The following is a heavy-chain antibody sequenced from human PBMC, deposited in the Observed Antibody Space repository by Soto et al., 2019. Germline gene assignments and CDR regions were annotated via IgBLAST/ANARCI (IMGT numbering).Heavy chain of an antibody. V-gene: IGHV1-18*01. CDR2: IGPYNGNT. Sequence: ASVKVSCKASGYKFTTYAIGWVRQAPGQGLEWRGWIGPYNGNTNYAREFQGRVTITTDTSTTTAYMDLRSLRSDDTAVYYCPRVPCSSRSCYKISVQYGMDVWGQRTTVTVS. CDR3: PRVPCSSRSCYKISVQYGMDV. CDR1: GYKFTTYA. J-gene: IGHJ6*02. D-gene: IGHD2-2*02.